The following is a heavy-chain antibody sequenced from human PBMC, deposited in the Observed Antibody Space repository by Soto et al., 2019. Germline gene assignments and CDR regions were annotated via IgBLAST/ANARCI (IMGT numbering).Heavy chain of an antibody. CDR3: TTAYYDYVWGSYRFDAFDI. Sequence: EVQLVESGGGLVKPGGSLRLSCAASGFTFSNAWMSWVRQAPGKGLEWVGRIKRKTDGGTTDYAAPVKGRFTISRDDSKNTLYLQMNSLKTEDTAVYYCTTAYYDYVWGSYRFDAFDIWGQGTMVTVSS. J-gene: IGHJ3*02. CDR2: IKRKTDGGTT. CDR1: GFTFSNAW. D-gene: IGHD3-16*02. V-gene: IGHV3-15*01.